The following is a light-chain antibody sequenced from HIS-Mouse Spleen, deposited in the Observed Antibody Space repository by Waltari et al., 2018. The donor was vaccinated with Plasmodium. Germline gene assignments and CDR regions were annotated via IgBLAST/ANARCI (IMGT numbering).Light chain of an antibody. CDR2: DVS. CDR3: SSYAGSNNLV. V-gene: IGLV2-11*01. CDR1: SSDVGGYNY. J-gene: IGLJ2*01. Sequence: QSALTQPRSVSGSPGQSVTISCTGTSSDVGGYNYVSWYQQHPGKAPKLMISDVSKRPSGVPDRFSGSKSGNTASLTVSGLQAEDEADYYCSSYAGSNNLVFGGGTKLTVL.